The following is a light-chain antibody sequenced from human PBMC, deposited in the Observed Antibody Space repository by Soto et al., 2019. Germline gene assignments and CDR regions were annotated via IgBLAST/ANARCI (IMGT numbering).Light chain of an antibody. CDR2: AAS. Sequence: DIQMTQSPSTLSASVADRVTITCRASQSINNWLAWYQQKPGKAPKLLIYAASSLQSGVPSRFSGSGSGTDFTLTISSLQPEDFATYYCQQANSSPTFGQGTKVDIK. CDR3: QQANSSPT. CDR1: QSINNW. J-gene: IGKJ1*01. V-gene: IGKV1-12*01.